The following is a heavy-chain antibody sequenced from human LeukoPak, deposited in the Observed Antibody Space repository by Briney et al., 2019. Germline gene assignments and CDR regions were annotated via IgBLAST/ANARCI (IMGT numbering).Heavy chain of an antibody. CDR1: GFTFGDYA. CDR2: IRSKAYGGTT. CDR3: TSHLVVVALFDY. D-gene: IGHD3-22*01. Sequence: GGSLRLSCTASGFTFGDYAMSWVRQAPGKGLEWVGFIRSKAYGGTTEYAASVKGRFTISRDGSKSIAYLQMNSLKTEDTAVYYCTSHLVVVALFDYWGRGTLVTVSS. V-gene: IGHV3-49*04. J-gene: IGHJ4*02.